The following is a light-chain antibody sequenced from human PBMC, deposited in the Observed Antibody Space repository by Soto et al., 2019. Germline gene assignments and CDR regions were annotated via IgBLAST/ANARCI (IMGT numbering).Light chain of an antibody. CDR2: EAS. V-gene: IGKV3-20*01. J-gene: IGKJ1*01. CDR3: QQYGSSPRT. Sequence: EIVLTQSPGTLSLSPGERATLSCRASQSVSTYLVWYQQKLGQAPRLLIYEASSRATGIPDRFSGSGSGTDFTITISRVEPEDFAVYYCQQYGSSPRTFGRGTKVEI. CDR1: QSVSTY.